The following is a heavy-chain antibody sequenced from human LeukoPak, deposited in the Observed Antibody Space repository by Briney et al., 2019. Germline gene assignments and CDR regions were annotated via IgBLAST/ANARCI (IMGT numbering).Heavy chain of an antibody. Sequence: ASVKVSCKASGYTFTSYYMHWVRQAPGQGLEWMGIINPSGGSTSYAQKFQGRVTMTRDTSTSTVYMELSSLRSEDTAVYYRAREVRRGWFDPWGQGTLVTVSS. CDR1: GYTFTSYY. V-gene: IGHV1-46*01. J-gene: IGHJ5*02. CDR3: AREVRRGWFDP. CDR2: INPSGGST.